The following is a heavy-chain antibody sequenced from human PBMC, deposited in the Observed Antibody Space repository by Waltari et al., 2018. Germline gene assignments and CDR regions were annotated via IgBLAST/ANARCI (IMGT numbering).Heavy chain of an antibody. CDR3: ASAYYDILD. Sequence: EVQFEESGGGLVQPGGSLRLSCAASGFTFSSYWMHWVRQAPGKGLVWFSRINSDGSTRSYADSVKGRFTISRDNAKNTLYLQMNSLSAEDTAVYYCASAYYDILDWGQGTLVTVSS. V-gene: IGHV3-74*01. CDR2: INSDGSTR. D-gene: IGHD3-9*01. CDR1: GFTFSSYW. J-gene: IGHJ4*02.